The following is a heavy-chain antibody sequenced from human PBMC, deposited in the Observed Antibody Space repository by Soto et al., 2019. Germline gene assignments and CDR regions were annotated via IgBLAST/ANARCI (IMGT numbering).Heavy chain of an antibody. CDR2: ISWNSGSI. CDR3: AKGGCSGGSCYSGPVRAFDI. J-gene: IGHJ3*02. Sequence: GGSLRLSCAASGFTFDDYAMHWVRQAPGKGLEWVSGISWNSGSIGYADSVKGRFTISRDNAKNSLYLQMNSPRAEDTALYYCAKGGCSGGSCYSGPVRAFDIWGQGTMVTVSS. V-gene: IGHV3-9*01. CDR1: GFTFDDYA. D-gene: IGHD2-15*01.